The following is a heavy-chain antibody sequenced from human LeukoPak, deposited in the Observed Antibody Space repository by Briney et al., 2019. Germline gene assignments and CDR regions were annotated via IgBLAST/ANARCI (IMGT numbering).Heavy chain of an antibody. D-gene: IGHD3-22*01. CDR2: IFYSGST. Sequence: SETLSLTCTVSGGSIINYYWSWIRQPPGKGLEWIGYIFYSGSTNYNPSLKSRVTMSVDTSKNQFSLKLSSVTAADTAVYYCARVRRPLYYYDSSGYYRNAFDIWGQGTMVTVSS. CDR3: ARVRRPLYYYDSSGYYRNAFDI. V-gene: IGHV4-59*01. CDR1: GGSIINYY. J-gene: IGHJ3*02.